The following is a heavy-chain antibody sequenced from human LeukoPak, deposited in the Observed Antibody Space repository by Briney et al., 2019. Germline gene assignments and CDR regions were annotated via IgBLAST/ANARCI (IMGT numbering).Heavy chain of an antibody. CDR1: GDSISGYY. V-gene: IGHV4-59*01. D-gene: IGHD6-25*01. CDR2: IHSSGTT. Sequence: SETLSLTCTVSGDSISGYYWSWIRQPPGQGLEWIAFIHSSGTTTYNPSLKSRVSISVDTSNITFSLTENAVTTADTAFYYCAGGGASSELFDPWGQGTLVTVSS. J-gene: IGHJ5*02. CDR3: AGGGASSELFDP.